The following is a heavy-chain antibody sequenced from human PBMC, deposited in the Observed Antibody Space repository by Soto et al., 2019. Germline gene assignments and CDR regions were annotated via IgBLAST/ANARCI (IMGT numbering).Heavy chain of an antibody. J-gene: IGHJ4*02. CDR3: AKRGVDTFGLSY. Sequence: SETLSLTCTVSGGSISSYYWSWIRQPPGKGLEWIGYIYYSGSTSYADSVKGRFTISRDNAKNTLYLQMNSLRVEDTAMYYCAKRGVDTFGLSYWGQGTLVTVSS. D-gene: IGHD3-10*01. CDR2: IYYSGST. CDR1: GGSISSYY. V-gene: IGHV4-59*03.